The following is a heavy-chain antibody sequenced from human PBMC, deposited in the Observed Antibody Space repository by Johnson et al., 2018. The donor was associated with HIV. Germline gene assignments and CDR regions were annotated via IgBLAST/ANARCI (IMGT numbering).Heavy chain of an antibody. D-gene: IGHD1-26*01. CDR2: IPASGTDT. Sequence: EVQLVESGGALVRPGGSLTLSCAASGFTFSSYAMSWVRQAPGKGLEWVSSIPASGTDTYYADSVKGRFTISRDNSKNTLFLEMNSLRADDTAIYYCASGEVHIPESYYVTVSRAFDIWGQGTMVSVSS. V-gene: IGHV3-23*04. CDR3: ASGEVHIPESYYVTVSRAFDI. J-gene: IGHJ3*02. CDR1: GFTFSSYA.